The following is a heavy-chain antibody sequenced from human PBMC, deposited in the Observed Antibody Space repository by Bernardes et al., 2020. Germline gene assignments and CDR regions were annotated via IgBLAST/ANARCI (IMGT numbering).Heavy chain of an antibody. J-gene: IGHJ6*02. Sequence: SETLSLTCTVSGGSISNYYWSWIRQPPGKGLEWIGYVYYSGTTNYNPSLKSRVTISLDTSMTQFSLNLSSVTAADTAMYYCARVNAAYYYAMDVWGQGTTVTVSS. CDR1: GGSISNYY. CDR2: VYYSGTT. CDR3: ARVNAAYYYAMDV. D-gene: IGHD2-15*01. V-gene: IGHV4-59*01.